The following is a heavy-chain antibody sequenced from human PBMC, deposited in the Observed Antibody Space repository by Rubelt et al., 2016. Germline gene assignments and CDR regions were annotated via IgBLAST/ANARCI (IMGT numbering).Heavy chain of an antibody. Sequence: PGGSLRPSCAASGFTFSNYALSWVRQAPGKGLEWVSVISGSGDSTYYADSVKGRFTISRDNSRNTLYLQMNSLRAEDTAIYYCASLYSSSSYYYYYMDVWGKGTTVTVSS. CDR1: GFTFSNYA. D-gene: IGHD6-6*01. CDR3: ASLYSSSSYYYYYMDV. V-gene: IGHV3-23*01. CDR2: ISGSGDST. J-gene: IGHJ6*03.